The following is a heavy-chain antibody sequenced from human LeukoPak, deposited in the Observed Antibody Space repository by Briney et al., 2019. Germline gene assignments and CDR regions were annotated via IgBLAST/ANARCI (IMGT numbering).Heavy chain of an antibody. D-gene: IGHD4-17*01. Sequence: SVKVSCKASGGTFSSYAISWVRQAPGQGLEWMGRIIPILGIANYAQKFQGRVTITADKSTSTAYMELSSLRSEDTAVYYCAKDKYDYGDYGYWGQGTLVTVSS. CDR1: GGTFSSYA. CDR2: IIPILGIA. J-gene: IGHJ4*02. CDR3: AKDKYDYGDYGY. V-gene: IGHV1-69*04.